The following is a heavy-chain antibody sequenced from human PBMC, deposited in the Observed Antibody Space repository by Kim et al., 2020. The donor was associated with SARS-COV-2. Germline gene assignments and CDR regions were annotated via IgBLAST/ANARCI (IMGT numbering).Heavy chain of an antibody. V-gene: IGHV1-18*04. CDR2: ISAHNGNT. CDR3: AREGGPVLRFFDWLGFFDY. J-gene: IGHJ4*02. CDR1: VFTFTSYG. D-gene: IGHD3-9*01. Sequence: ASVKVSCKTSVFTFTSYGFTWVRQAPGQGLEWMGWISAHNGNTNYAQNLQGRVTMTTDTITSTVYMELRSLRADDTAMYYCAREGGPVLRFFDWLGFFDYWGQGTLVTVSS.